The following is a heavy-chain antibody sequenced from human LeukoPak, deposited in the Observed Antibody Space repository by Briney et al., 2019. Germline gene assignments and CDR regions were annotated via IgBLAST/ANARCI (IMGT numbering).Heavy chain of an antibody. V-gene: IGHV4-61*01. D-gene: IGHD3-22*01. J-gene: IGHJ4*02. CDR3: ARSGPWLLSNKPFDY. CDR1: GGSVISGSYS. Sequence: PSETLSLTCTVSGGSVISGSYSWSWIRQPPGTGLEWIGYIYYSGSTSYNPSLKSRVTISVDTSKNQFSLRLSSVTAADTAVYYCARSGPWLLSNKPFDYWGQGILVTVSS. CDR2: IYYSGST.